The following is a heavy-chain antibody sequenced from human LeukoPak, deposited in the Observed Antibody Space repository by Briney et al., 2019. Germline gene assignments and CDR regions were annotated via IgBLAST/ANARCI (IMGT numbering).Heavy chain of an antibody. CDR1: GYTFSGYY. CDR2: INPNSGGT. J-gene: IGHJ6*03. CDR3: ARGTTVDYYYYLDV. Sequence: ASVKVSCKASGYTFSGYYMHWVRQAPGQGLEWMGWINPNSGGTKYAQKFQGRVTMTRDTSISTAYMELSRLRSDDTAVYSCARGTTVDYYYYLDVWGKGTTVTVSS. V-gene: IGHV1-2*02. D-gene: IGHD4-11*01.